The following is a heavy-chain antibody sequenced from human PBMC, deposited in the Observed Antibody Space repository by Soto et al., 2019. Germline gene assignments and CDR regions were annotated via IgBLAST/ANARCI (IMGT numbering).Heavy chain of an antibody. V-gene: IGHV1-8*01. J-gene: IGHJ4*02. CDR2: MNPYSGNT. CDR3: ARRKERSGPHYFDY. CDR1: GYTFTTYD. Sequence: ASVKVSCKASGYTFTTYDISWVRQATGQGLEWMGWMNPYSGNTGYAQKFQGRVNVTRNTSISTVYMELSGLRPDDTAVYYCARRKERSGPHYFDYWGQGSQVTVFS. D-gene: IGHD6-25*01.